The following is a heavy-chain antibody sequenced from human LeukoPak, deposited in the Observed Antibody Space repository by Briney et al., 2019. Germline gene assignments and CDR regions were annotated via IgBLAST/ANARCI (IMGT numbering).Heavy chain of an antibody. CDR2: IYPRDGST. Sequence: ASVKVSCKASGYTFTSNYIHWVRQAPGQGLEWMGMIYPRDGSTSYAQKFQGRVTVTRDTSTSTVHMELSGLRSEDTAVYYCAMSRGGIWYFDYWGQGTLVTVSS. CDR1: GYTFTSNY. CDR3: AMSRGGIWYFDY. V-gene: IGHV1-46*01. J-gene: IGHJ4*02. D-gene: IGHD3-16*01.